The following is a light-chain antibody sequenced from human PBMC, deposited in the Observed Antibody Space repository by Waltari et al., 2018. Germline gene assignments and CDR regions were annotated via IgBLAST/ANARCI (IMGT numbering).Light chain of an antibody. CDR2: AAS. J-gene: IGKJ2*01. CDR3: QQYGNSPYT. V-gene: IGKV3-20*01. Sequence: EIVLTQSQGTLSLSPGESATLSCRVSQNVRSNSLAWYQHKPGRAPRLLIYAASSRATGIPDRFSGSASGTDFTLSISRLESEDFAVYYCQQYGNSPYTFGQGTKLEIK. CDR1: QNVRSNS.